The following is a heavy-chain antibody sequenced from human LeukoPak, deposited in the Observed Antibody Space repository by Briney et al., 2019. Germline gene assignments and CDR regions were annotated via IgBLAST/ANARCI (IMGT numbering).Heavy chain of an antibody. CDR3: ARAPHDYGDYDEYFQH. V-gene: IGHV3-48*01. CDR2: ISSSSSTI. Sequence: PGGSLRLSCAASGFTFSSYSMNWVRQAPGKGLEWVSYISSSSSTIYYADSVKGRFTIFRDNAKNSLYLQMNSLRAEDTAVYYCARAPHDYGDYDEYFQHWGQGTLVTVSS. J-gene: IGHJ1*01. D-gene: IGHD4-17*01. CDR1: GFTFSSYS.